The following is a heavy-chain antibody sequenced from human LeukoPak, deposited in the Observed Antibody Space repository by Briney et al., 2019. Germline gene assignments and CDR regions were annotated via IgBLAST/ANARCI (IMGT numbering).Heavy chain of an antibody. V-gene: IGHV1-2*02. J-gene: IGHJ6*02. CDR1: GYTFTGYY. CDR2: INPNSGGT. D-gene: IGHD3-3*01. Sequence: ASVKVSCKASGYTFTGYYMHWVRQAPGQGLEWMGWINPNSGGTNYAQKFQGRVTITRDTSISTAYMELSRLRSDDTAVYYCAREFYYDFWSGYYGARSDYYYYYGMDVWGQGTTVTVSS. CDR3: AREFYYDFWSGYYGARSDYYYYYGMDV.